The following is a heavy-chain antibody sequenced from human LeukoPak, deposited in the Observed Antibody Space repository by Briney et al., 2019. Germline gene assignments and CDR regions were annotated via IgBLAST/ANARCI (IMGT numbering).Heavy chain of an antibody. CDR1: GYTFTSYG. V-gene: IGHV1-18*01. D-gene: IGHD6-6*01. CDR2: ISAYSGNT. Sequence: ASVKVSCTASGYTFTSYGISWVRQAPGQGLEWMGWISAYSGNTNYAQKLQGRVTMTTDTSTSTAYMELRSLRSDDTAMYYCARRGNPSIADDAFDIWGQGTMVTVSS. CDR3: ARRGNPSIADDAFDI. J-gene: IGHJ3*02.